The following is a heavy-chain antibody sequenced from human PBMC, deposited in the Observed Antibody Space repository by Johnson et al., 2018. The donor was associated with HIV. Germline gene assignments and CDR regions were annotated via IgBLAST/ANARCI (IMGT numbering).Heavy chain of an antibody. CDR1: GFSFSSYG. J-gene: IGHJ3*02. D-gene: IGHD3-16*01. CDR2: IQYEGDTN. CDR3: AKANPEVWGSYKTVDDAFDI. V-gene: IGHV3-30*02. Sequence: QVQLVESGGGVVQPGGSLRLSCAASGFSFSSYGMHWVRQAPGKGLEWVAFIQYEGDTNDYADSVKGRFKLSRDNSENKLYLQMNSLRAEDTAVYYCAKANPEVWGSYKTVDDAFDIWGQGTMVTVSS.